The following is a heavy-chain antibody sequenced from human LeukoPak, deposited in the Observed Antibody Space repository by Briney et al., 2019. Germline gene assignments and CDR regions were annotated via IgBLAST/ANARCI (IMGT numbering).Heavy chain of an antibody. J-gene: IGHJ4*02. V-gene: IGHV1-69*05. D-gene: IGHD6-6*01. CDR3: ARFSSSGNDY. Sequence: ASVKVSCKASGGTFSSYAISWVRQAPGQGLEWMGRIIPIFGTANYAQKFQGRVTITTDESTSTAYMELSGLRSEDTAVYYCARFSSSGNDYWGQGTLVTVSS. CDR1: GGTFSSYA. CDR2: IIPIFGTA.